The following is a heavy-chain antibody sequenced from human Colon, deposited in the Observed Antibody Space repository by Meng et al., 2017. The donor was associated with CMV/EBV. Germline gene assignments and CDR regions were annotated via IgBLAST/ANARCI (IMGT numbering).Heavy chain of an antibody. Sequence: GESLKISCAASGFTFTTYGMTWVRQAPGKGLEWVSYISGSGVITYYEASVKGRFTVSRDASNHMVYLQMNSLRVEDTAVYYCAKGSSPAYYYETGGSIWLDYWGQGALVTVSS. J-gene: IGHJ4*02. V-gene: IGHV3-23*01. CDR3: AKGSSPAYYYETGGSIWLDY. CDR2: ISGSGVIT. D-gene: IGHD3-22*01. CDR1: GFTFTTYG.